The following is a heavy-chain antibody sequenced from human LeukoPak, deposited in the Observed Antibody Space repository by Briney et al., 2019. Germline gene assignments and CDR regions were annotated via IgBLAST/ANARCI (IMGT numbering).Heavy chain of an antibody. V-gene: IGHV3-23*01. D-gene: IGHD2-21*01. CDR1: GFTFSSYV. CDR2: ISGSGGST. CDR3: AKFLPTHIVVANYYFDY. Sequence: GGSLRLSCAASGFTFSSYVMSWVRQAPGKGLEWVSAISGSGGSTYYADSVKGRFTISRDNSKNTLYLQMNSLRAEDTAVYYCAKFLPTHIVVANYYFDYWGQGTLVTVSS. J-gene: IGHJ4*02.